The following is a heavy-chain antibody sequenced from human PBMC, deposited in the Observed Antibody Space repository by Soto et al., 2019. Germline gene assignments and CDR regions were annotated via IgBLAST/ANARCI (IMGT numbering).Heavy chain of an antibody. D-gene: IGHD6-13*01. Sequence: EVQLVESGGGLVQPGGSLRLSCAASGFTVSSNYMSWVRQAPGKGLEWVSVIYSGGSTYYADSVKGRFTISRHNSKNTLYLPRNCVRAEDTSVYDCARDRIAAAAAHGGYFYLWGRGTLVTVCS. CDR2: IYSGGST. CDR3: ARDRIAAAAAHGGYFYL. J-gene: IGHJ2*01. CDR1: GFTVSSNY. V-gene: IGHV3-53*04.